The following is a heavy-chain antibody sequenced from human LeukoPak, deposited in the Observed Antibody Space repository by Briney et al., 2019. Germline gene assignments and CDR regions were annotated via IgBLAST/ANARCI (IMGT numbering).Heavy chain of an antibody. CDR2: IRYDGSNK. CDR1: GFTFSSYA. CDR3: AKLGGSGSYYNEFDY. D-gene: IGHD3-10*01. J-gene: IGHJ4*02. V-gene: IGHV3-30*02. Sequence: PGGSLRLSCAASGFTFSSYAMSWVRQAPGKGLEWVAFIRYDGSNKYYADSVKGRFTISRDNSKNTLYLQMNSLRAEDTAVYYCAKLGGSGSYYNEFDYWGQGTLVTVSS.